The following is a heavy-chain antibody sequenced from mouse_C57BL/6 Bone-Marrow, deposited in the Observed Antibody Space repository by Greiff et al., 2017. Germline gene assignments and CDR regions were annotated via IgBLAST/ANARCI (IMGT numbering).Heavy chain of an antibody. CDR2: IWSGGST. J-gene: IGHJ4*01. CDR3: ARKNLHYAMDY. CDR1: GFSLTSYG. Sequence: QVQLQQSGPGLVQPSQSLSITCTVSGFSLTSYGVHWVRQSPGQGLEWLGVIWSGGSTDYNAAFISRLSISKDNSKSQVFFKMNSLQADDTAIDYCARKNLHYAMDYWGQGTSVTVSS. V-gene: IGHV2-2*01.